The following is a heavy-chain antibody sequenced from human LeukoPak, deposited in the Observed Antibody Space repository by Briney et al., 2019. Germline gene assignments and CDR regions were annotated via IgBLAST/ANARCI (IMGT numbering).Heavy chain of an antibody. CDR2: INPSGGST. D-gene: IGHD5-24*01. V-gene: IGHV1-46*01. CDR3: ARRMEDGYNSITFDY. J-gene: IGHJ4*02. CDR1: GYTFTSYY. Sequence: GASVKVSCEASGYTFTSYYMHWVRQAPGQGLEWMGIINPSGGSTSYAQKFQGRVTMTRDTSTSTVYMELSSLRSEDTAVYYCARRMEDGYNSITFDYWGQGTLVTVSS.